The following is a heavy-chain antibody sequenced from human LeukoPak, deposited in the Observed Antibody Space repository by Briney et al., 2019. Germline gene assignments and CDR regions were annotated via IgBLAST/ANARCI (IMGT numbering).Heavy chain of an antibody. CDR3: ARESYGDYRAGGFDY. CDR2: IIPIFGTA. Sequence: ASEKVSCKASGYTFTSYAISWVRQAPGQGLEWMGGIIPIFGTANYAQKFQGRVTITADESTSTAYMELSSLRSEDTAVYYCARESYGDYRAGGFDYWGQGTLVTVSS. D-gene: IGHD4-17*01. CDR1: GYTFTSYA. V-gene: IGHV1-69*13. J-gene: IGHJ4*02.